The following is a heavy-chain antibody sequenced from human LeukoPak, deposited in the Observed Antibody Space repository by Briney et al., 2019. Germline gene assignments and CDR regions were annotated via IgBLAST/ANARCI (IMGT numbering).Heavy chain of an antibody. CDR2: IYYSGST. Sequence: SETLSLTCTVSGGSISSYYWSWIRQPPGKGLEWIGYIYYSGSTNYNPSLKSRVTISVDTSKNQFSLKLSSVTAADTAVYYCAGIVGGYFDYWGQGTLVTVSS. CDR3: AGIVGGYFDY. CDR1: GGSISSYY. V-gene: IGHV4-59*08. J-gene: IGHJ4*02. D-gene: IGHD1-26*01.